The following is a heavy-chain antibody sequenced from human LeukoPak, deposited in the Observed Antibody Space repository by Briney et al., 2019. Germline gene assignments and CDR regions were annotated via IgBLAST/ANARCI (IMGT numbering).Heavy chain of an antibody. CDR1: GFTVRSSY. CDR3: ARVGSGSGSYYYYYYMDV. CDR2: IYSGGSP. Sequence: GGSLRLSCAASGFTVRSSYMSWVRQAPGKGLEWVSVIYSGGSPDYADSAKGRFTISRDNSKNTLYLQMNSLSAEDTAVYYCARVGSGSGSYYYYYYMDVWGKGTTVTISS. D-gene: IGHD1-26*01. V-gene: IGHV3-66*01. J-gene: IGHJ6*03.